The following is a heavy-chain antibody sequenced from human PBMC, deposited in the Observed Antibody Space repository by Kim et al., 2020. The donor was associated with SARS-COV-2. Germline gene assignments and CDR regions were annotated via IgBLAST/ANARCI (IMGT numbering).Heavy chain of an antibody. V-gene: IGHV3-30*18. CDR2: ISYHGSQE. D-gene: IGHD3-9*01. J-gene: IGHJ4*02. CDR3: AKGGLLQYFDWYLNYFDN. CDR1: GFSFSSYG. Sequence: GGSLRLSCVASGFSFSSYGMHWVRWAPGKGLEWVAAISYHGSQEHYAASVKGRFSISRENAKNTLSLQMNSLRPEDTAGYYCAKGGLLQYFDWYLNYFDNWGQRTLVTVST.